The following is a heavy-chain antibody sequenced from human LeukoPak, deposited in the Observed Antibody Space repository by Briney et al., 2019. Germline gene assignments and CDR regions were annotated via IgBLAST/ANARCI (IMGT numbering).Heavy chain of an antibody. V-gene: IGHV4-59*01. CDR3: ASYAVGNYFDY. CDR2: IYYSGST. Sequence: SETLSLTCTVSGGSISSYYWSWIRQPPGKGLEWIGYIYYSGSTNYNPSLKSRVTISVDTSKNQLSLKLSSVTAADTAVYYCASYAVGNYFDYWGQGTLVTVSS. D-gene: IGHD7-27*01. J-gene: IGHJ4*02. CDR1: GGSISSYY.